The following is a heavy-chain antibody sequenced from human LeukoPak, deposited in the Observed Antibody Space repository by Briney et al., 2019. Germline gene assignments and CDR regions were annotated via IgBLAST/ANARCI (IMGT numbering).Heavy chain of an antibody. D-gene: IGHD2/OR15-2a*01. V-gene: IGHV1-69*13. J-gene: IGHJ4*02. CDR1: GGTFSSYA. CDR3: ARGVLENIAQYYFDY. Sequence: ASVKVSCKASGGTFSSYAISWVRQAPGQGLEWMGGITPIFGTANYAQKFQGRVTITADESTSTAYMELSSLRSEDTAVYYCARGVLENIAQYYFDYWGQGTLVTVSS. CDR2: ITPIFGTA.